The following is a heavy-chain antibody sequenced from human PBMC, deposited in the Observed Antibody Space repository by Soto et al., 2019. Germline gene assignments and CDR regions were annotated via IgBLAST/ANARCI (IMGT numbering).Heavy chain of an antibody. V-gene: IGHV1-69*12. CDR1: GGTFSNSA. J-gene: IGHJ6*02. D-gene: IGHD3-3*02. Sequence: QVQLEQSGAEVKKPGSSVKVSCKASGGTFSNSAISWVRQAPGQGLEWMGGVMPIFRTPDYAQKFQGRVTITADESTTTVYMELRGLKPDDTAVYYCARDKDRAQLGGNYYYILDVLGQGTTVTVSS. CDR3: ARDKDRAQLGGNYYYILDV. CDR2: VMPIFRTP.